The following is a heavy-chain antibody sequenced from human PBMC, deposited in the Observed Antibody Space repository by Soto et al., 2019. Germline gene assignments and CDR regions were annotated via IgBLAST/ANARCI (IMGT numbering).Heavy chain of an antibody. CDR2: ISYEGSDK. Sequence: QVQLVESGGGVVQPGRSLRLSCAASGFPFTSYGMHWVREGPDKGLEWVAIISYEGSDKYYADSVKGRFTISRDNSKNTLYLQMNSLRPEDTALYYCVAGQYYFDYRGQGTLVIFSS. CDR1: GFPFTSYG. J-gene: IGHJ4*02. V-gene: IGHV3-30*03. CDR3: VAGQYYFDY.